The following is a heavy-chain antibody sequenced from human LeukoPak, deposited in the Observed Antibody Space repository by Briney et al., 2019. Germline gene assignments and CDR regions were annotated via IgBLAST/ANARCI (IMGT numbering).Heavy chain of an antibody. CDR1: GFSFSISS. CDR3: ARRITGYMDV. CDR2: ISITGDTI. V-gene: IGHV3-48*01. Sequence: GGSLRLSCVASGFSFSISSMNWVRQAPGEGLEWVSFISITGDTINYADSVKGRFTISRDKDKNSLYLQMKSLRGEDTAVYYCARRITGYMDVWGKGTTVTVSS. D-gene: IGHD3-16*01. J-gene: IGHJ6*03.